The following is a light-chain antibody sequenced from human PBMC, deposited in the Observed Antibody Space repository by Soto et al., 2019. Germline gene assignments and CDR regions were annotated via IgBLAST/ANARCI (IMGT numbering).Light chain of an antibody. J-gene: IGKJ4*01. CDR1: QTVERW. Sequence: DIQMTQSPSTLSASVGDRVIITCRASQTVERWMAWYQQKPGKAPKLLISDVSTLERGVPSRFSGYRSETDFTFTISSLQPEDIAAYYCQQYDDLPLTFGGGTKVDIK. CDR3: QQYDDLPLT. CDR2: DVS. V-gene: IGKV1-5*01.